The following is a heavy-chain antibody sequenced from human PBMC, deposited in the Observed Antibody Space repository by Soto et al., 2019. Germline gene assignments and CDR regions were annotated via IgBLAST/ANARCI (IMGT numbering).Heavy chain of an antibody. D-gene: IGHD4-17*01. CDR1: GGFISSGGYY. J-gene: IGHJ6*02. CDR3: ARGGHGDYTYYYYGMDV. CDR2: IYYSGSP. V-gene: IGHV4-31*03. Sequence: SETLSLTCTVSGGFISSGGYYWSWIRQHPGKGLEWIGYIYYSGSPYYNPSLKSRVTISVDTSKNQFSLKLSSVTAADTAVYYCARGGHGDYTYYYYGMDVWGQGTTVTVS.